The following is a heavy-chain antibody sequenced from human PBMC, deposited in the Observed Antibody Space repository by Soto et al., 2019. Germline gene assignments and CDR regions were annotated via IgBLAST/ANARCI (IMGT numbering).Heavy chain of an antibody. V-gene: IGHV4-61*01. D-gene: IGHD3-22*01. CDR3: ARVSMPYHSHTSGTYHYDY. CDR2: ICYSGTT. J-gene: IGHJ4*02. Sequence: PSETLSLTCTVSGGSVNSCSYYWSWIRQPPGMGLEWIGYICYSGTTNYNPSLKSRVTISLHTSKNQFSPKLTSVTAADTAVYYCARVSMPYHSHTSGTYHYDYWGQGTLVTVSS. CDR1: GGSVNSCSYY.